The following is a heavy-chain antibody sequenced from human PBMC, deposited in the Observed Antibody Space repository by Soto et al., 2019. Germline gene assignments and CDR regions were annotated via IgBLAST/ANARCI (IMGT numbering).Heavy chain of an antibody. CDR3: AKDPNGDYVGGFDV. CDR1: GFTFNIYA. Sequence: EVPVLESGGGLVQPGGSLRLSCVGSGFTFNIYAMSWVRQAPGKGLEFVSGISASGGRTYYADSVRGRFTISRDNSTNTVFLQMSGLRADDTAQYFCAKDPNGDYVGGFDVCGQGTLVTVSS. V-gene: IGHV3-23*01. J-gene: IGHJ3*01. CDR2: ISASGGRT. D-gene: IGHD4-17*01.